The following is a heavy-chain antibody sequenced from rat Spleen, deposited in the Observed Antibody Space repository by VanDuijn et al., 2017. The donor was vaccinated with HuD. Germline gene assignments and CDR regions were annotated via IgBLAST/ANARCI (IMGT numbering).Heavy chain of an antibody. CDR3: ARLGDH. D-gene: IGHD5-1*01. CDR1: GFSLISYA. V-gene: IGHV2-13*01. J-gene: IGHJ2*01. CDR2: IWGDGST. Sequence: QVRLKESGPGLVQPSQTLSLTCTVSGFSLISYAVNWVRQPPGKGLEWMGGIWGDGSTNYNSALKSRLSISRDTSRSQVFLKMNSVQTEDTAMYFCARLGDHWGQGVMVTVSS.